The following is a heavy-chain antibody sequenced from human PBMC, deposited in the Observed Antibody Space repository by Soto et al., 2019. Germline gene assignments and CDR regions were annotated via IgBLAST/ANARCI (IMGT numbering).Heavy chain of an antibody. CDR1: GFTFSSYA. CDR3: AKDIEYSSSPDFDY. D-gene: IGHD6-6*01. CDR2: ISGSGGST. Sequence: HPGGSLRLSCAASGFTFSSYAMSWVRQAPGKGLEWVSAISGSGGSTYYADSVKGRFTISRDNSKNTLYLQMNSLRAEDTAVYYCAKDIEYSSSPDFDYWGQGTLVTVSS. V-gene: IGHV3-23*01. J-gene: IGHJ4*02.